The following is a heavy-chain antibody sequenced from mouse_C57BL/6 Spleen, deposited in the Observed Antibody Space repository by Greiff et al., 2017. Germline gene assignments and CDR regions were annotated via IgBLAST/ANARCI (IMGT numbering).Heavy chain of an antibody. CDR2: ISDGGSYT. V-gene: IGHV5-4*01. J-gene: IGHJ1*03. CDR1: GFTFSSYA. D-gene: IGHD1-1*02. CDR3: AREGWDSDHYWHFDV. Sequence: DVMLVESGGGLVKPGGSLKLSCAASGFTFSSYAMSWVRQTPEKRLEWVATISDGGSYTYYPDNVKGRFTLSRDNAKNTLYLQMSHLKSEDTAMYYWAREGWDSDHYWHFDVWGTGTTVTVSS.